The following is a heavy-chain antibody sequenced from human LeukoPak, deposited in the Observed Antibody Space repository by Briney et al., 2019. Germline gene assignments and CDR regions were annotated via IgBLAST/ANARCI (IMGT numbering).Heavy chain of an antibody. D-gene: IGHD6-19*01. CDR2: IHNSGTT. V-gene: IGHV4-59*12. CDR1: GGSIDSYY. J-gene: IGHJ5*02. Sequence: SETLSLTCTVSGGSIDSYYWAWIRQPPGKGLEWIAYIHNSGTTSYNPSLKSRVTISVDTSKNQFSLKLSSVTAADTAVYYCARDGSSGQFDPWGQGTLVTVSS. CDR3: ARDGSSGQFDP.